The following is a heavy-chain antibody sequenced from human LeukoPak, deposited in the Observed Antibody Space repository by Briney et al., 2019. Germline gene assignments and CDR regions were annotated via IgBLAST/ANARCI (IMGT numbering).Heavy chain of an antibody. CDR1: GGSFSGYY. CDR3: ARGVRYYDFWSGYYLAAFDP. D-gene: IGHD3-3*01. J-gene: IGHJ5*02. CDR2: INHSGST. Sequence: PSETLSLTCAVYGGSFSGYYWSWIRQPPGKGLEWIGEINHSGSTNYNPSLKSRVTISVDTSKNQFSLKLSSVTAADTAVYYCARGVRYYDFWSGYYLAAFDPWGQGTLVTVSS. V-gene: IGHV4-34*01.